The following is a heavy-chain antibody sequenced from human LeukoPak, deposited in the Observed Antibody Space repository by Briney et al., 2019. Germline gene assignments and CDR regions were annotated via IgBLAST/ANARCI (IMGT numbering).Heavy chain of an antibody. CDR2: IKQDGSEK. CDR1: GFTFSSYW. D-gene: IGHD3-22*01. J-gene: IGHJ3*02. V-gene: IGHV3-7*01. CDR3: ARGQYYYDSSGYLTAGAFDI. Sequence: GGSLRLSCAASGFTFSSYWMSWVRQAPGKGLEWMANIKQDGSEKYYVDSVKGRFTISRDNAKNSLYLQMNSLRAEDTAVYYCARGQYYYDSSGYLTAGAFDIWGQGTMVTVSS.